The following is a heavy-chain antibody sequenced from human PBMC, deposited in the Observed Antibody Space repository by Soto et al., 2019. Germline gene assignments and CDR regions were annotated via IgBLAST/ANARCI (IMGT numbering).Heavy chain of an antibody. D-gene: IGHD3-10*01. V-gene: IGHV3-53*01. CDR2: IYSGGYT. CDR1: GFTVSNNY. CDR3: AAQPGGGGY. Sequence: EVQLVESGGGLIQPGGSLRLSCAVSGFTVSNNYMSWVRQAPGKGLEGVSVIYSGGYTAYGDSVKGRFTISRDNSKNTLNSKIKSRGADARAGFYWAAQPGGGGYWGQGTLVTVSS. J-gene: IGHJ4*02.